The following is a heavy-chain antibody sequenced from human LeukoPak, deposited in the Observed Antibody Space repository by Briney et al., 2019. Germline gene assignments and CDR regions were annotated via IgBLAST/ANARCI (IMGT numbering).Heavy chain of an antibody. CDR2: INHSGST. Sequence: PSETLSLTCAVYGGSFSGYYWSWIRQPPGKGLEWIGEINHSGSTNCNPSLKSRVTISVDTSKNQFSLKLSSVTAADTAVYYCASSSYYYDSSGYLDYWGQGTLVTVSS. CDR1: GGSFSGYY. V-gene: IGHV4-34*01. D-gene: IGHD3-22*01. CDR3: ASSSYYYDSSGYLDY. J-gene: IGHJ4*02.